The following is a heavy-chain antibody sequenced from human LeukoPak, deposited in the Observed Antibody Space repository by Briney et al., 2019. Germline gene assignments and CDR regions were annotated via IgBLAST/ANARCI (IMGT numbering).Heavy chain of an antibody. D-gene: IGHD4-17*01. Sequence: ASVKVSCKASGYTFTSYGISWVRQAPGQGLEWMGWISAYNDNTNYAQKLQGRVTMTTDTSTSTAYMELRSLRSDDTAVYYCARDLSAKVTTTDHHFDYWGQGTLVTVSS. V-gene: IGHV1-18*01. J-gene: IGHJ4*02. CDR3: ARDLSAKVTTTDHHFDY. CDR2: ISAYNDNT. CDR1: GYTFTSYG.